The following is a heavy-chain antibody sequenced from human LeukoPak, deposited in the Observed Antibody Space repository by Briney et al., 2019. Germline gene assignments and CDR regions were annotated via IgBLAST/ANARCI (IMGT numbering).Heavy chain of an antibody. V-gene: IGHV3-11*06. J-gene: IGHJ4*02. D-gene: IGHD3-9*01. CDR1: GFTFSDYY. Sequence: GGSLRLSCAASGFTFSDYYMSWIRQAPGKGLEWVSYISSSSSYTNYADSVKGRFTISRDNAKNSLYLQMNSLRAEDTAVYYCARPLRDILTGYYFDYWGQGTLVTVST. CDR3: ARPLRDILTGYYFDY. CDR2: ISSSSSYT.